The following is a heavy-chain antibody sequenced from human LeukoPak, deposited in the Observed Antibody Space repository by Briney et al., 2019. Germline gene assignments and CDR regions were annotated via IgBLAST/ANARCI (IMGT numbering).Heavy chain of an antibody. CDR1: GYTCTSYD. CDR2: MNPNSGNT. J-gene: IGHJ4*02. CDR3: ARGVQGDFWSGYYRH. V-gene: IGHV1-8*01. D-gene: IGHD3-3*01. Sequence: EASVKVSCTASGYTCTSYDINWVRQATGQGLEWMGWMNPNSGNTGYAQKFQGRVTMTRNTSISTAYMELSSLRSEDTAVYYCARGVQGDFWSGYYRHWGQGTLVTVSS.